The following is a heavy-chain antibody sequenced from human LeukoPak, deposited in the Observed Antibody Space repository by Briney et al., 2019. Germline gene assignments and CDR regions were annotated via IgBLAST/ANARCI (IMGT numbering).Heavy chain of an antibody. V-gene: IGHV4-59*12. CDR3: ARVEFDGGQPRKLARFDY. Sequence: SETLSLTCTVSGGSISSYYWSWIRQPPGKGLEWIGYIYYSGSTNYNPSLKSRVTISVDKSKNQFSLKLSSVTAADTAVYYCARVEFDGGQPRKLARFDYWGQGTLVTVSS. J-gene: IGHJ4*02. CDR2: IYYSGST. D-gene: IGHD3-10*01. CDR1: GGSISSYY.